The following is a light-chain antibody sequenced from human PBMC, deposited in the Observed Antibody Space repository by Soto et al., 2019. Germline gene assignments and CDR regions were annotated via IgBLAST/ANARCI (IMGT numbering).Light chain of an antibody. CDR3: QRRSNWSTT. J-gene: IGKJ1*01. V-gene: IGKV3-11*01. CDR2: DAS. Sequence: EIVLTPSPATLSLSPWERATLSFRASQSVSSYLAWYQQKPGQPPRLLIYDASNRATGIPARFSGSGSGTDFTLTISSLEPEDFAVYYCQRRSNWSTTFGQGTKVDIK. CDR1: QSVSSY.